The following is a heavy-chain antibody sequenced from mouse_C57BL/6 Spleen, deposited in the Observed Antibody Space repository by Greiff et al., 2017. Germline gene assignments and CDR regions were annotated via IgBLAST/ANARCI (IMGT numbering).Heavy chain of an antibody. J-gene: IGHJ2*01. CDR3: SRSLDY. V-gene: IGHV1-26*01. Sequence: EVQLQQSGPELVKPGASVKISCKASGYTFTDYYMNWVKQSHGNSLEWIGDINPNNGGTSYNQKFKCKATLTVDKSASTAYMELRSLTSEDSAVYYCSRSLDYWGQGTTLTVSA. CDR2: INPNNGGT. CDR1: GYTFTDYY.